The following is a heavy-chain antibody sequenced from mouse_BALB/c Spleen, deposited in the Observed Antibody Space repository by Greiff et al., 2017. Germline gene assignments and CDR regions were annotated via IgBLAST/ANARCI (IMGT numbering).Heavy chain of an antibody. CDR2: INSNGGST. CDR1: GFTFSSYG. D-gene: IGHD2-3*01. Sequence: VKLVESGGGLVQPGGSLKLSCAASGFTFSSYGMSWVRQTPDTRLELVATINSNGGSTYYPDSVKGRFTISRDKAKNTLYLQMSSLKSEDTAMYYCARDSDGYYYYAMDYWGQGTSVTVSS. CDR3: ARDSDGYYYYAMDY. V-gene: IGHV5-6-3*01. J-gene: IGHJ4*01.